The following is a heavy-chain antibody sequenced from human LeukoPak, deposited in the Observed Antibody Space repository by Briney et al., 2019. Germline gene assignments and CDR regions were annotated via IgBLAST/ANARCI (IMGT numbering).Heavy chain of an antibody. V-gene: IGHV3-66*01. CDR3: AKDQKYRYYYDSSGYLFDY. D-gene: IGHD3-22*01. Sequence: GGSLRLSCAASGFTVSSNYMSWVRQAPGKGLEWVSVIYSGGSTYYADSVKGRFTISRDNSKNTLYLQMNSLRAEDTAVYYCAKDQKYRYYYDSSGYLFDYWGQGNLVAVSS. CDR1: GFTVSSNY. J-gene: IGHJ4*02. CDR2: IYSGGST.